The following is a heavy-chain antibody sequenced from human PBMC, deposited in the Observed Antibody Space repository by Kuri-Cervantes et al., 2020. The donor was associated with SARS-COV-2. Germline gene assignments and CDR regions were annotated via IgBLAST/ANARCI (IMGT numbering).Heavy chain of an antibody. CDR2: IYYSGDS. CDR3: ARLRKIYDYWGGRGYFYYYMDV. CDR1: GYSISSGYY. Sequence: SETLSLTCTVSGYSISSGYYWGWIRQPPGKGLEWIGNIYYSGDSYHSPSLRSRVTISVDTSNNQFSLRLSSVSAADTAVYYCARLRKIYDYWGGRGYFYYYMDVWGKGTTVTVS. J-gene: IGHJ6*03. D-gene: IGHD3-3*01. V-gene: IGHV4-38-2*02.